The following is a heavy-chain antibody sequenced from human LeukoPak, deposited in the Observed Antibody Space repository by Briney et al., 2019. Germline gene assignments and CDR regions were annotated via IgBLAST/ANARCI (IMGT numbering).Heavy chain of an antibody. J-gene: IGHJ4*02. V-gene: IGHV3-7*01. D-gene: IGHD5-24*01. CDR1: GFTFSSYW. CDR2: INHNGNVN. Sequence: GGSLRLSCAASGFTFSSYWMNWARQAPGKGLEWVASINHNGNVNYYVDSVKGRFTISRDNSKNTLYLQMNSLRTEDTAVYYCVRDRGDGYNQIDYWGQGTLVTVSS. CDR3: VRDRGDGYNQIDY.